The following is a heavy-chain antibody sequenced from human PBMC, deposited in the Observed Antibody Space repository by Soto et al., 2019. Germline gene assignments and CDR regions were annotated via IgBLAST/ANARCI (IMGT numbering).Heavy chain of an antibody. V-gene: IGHV3-30-3*01. CDR2: ISYDGSNK. J-gene: IGHJ4*02. D-gene: IGHD6-19*01. CDR3: ARDPEIAVAGYFDY. Sequence: GGSRRLSCAASGFTFSSYAMHWVRQAPGKGLEWVAVISYDGSNKYYADSVKGRFTISRDNSKNTLYLQMNSLRAEDTAVYYCARDPEIAVAGYFDYWGQGTLVTVSS. CDR1: GFTFSSYA.